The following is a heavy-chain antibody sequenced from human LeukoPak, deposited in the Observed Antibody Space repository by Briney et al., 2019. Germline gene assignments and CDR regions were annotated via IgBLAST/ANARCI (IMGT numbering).Heavy chain of an antibody. Sequence: SQTLSLTCAISWDSFSSNSVTWNWIRQSPSRGLEWLGRTYYRSTWYNDYAVSVRGRITVNPDTSRNQFSLHPNSVTPEDTAVYYCARRLTQYDCFDPWGQGILVTVSS. D-gene: IGHD2-2*01. V-gene: IGHV6-1*01. CDR2: TYYRSTWYN. CDR1: WDSFSSNSVT. J-gene: IGHJ5*02. CDR3: ARRLTQYDCFDP.